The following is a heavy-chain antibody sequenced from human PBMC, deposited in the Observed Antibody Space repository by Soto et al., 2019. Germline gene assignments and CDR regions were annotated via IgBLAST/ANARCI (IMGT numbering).Heavy chain of an antibody. J-gene: IGHJ5*02. D-gene: IGHD4-17*01. CDR2: LLRSGSTT. Sequence: PGGSLRLSCAASGFTFNNYAMSWARQAPGKGLEWVSGLLRSGSTTYYADSVKGRFTIASDKSANSLYLQMDSLGAEDTAVYYCAKDAVSGDGVWLLDSWGQGTVVTVSS. CDR3: AKDAVSGDGVWLLDS. CDR1: GFTFNNYA. V-gene: IGHV3-23*01.